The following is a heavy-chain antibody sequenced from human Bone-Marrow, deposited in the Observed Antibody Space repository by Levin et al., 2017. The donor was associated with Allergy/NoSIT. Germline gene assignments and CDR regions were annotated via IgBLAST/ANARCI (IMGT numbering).Heavy chain of an antibody. Sequence: GGSLRLSCAASGFTFSSYWMHWVRQAPGKGLVWVSRINSDGSSTSYADSVKGRFTISRDNAKNTLYLQMNSLRAEDTAVYYCARDLSYLGYCSGGSCYPDYWGQGTLVTVSS. CDR3: ARDLSYLGYCSGGSCYPDY. J-gene: IGHJ4*02. CDR1: GFTFSSYW. V-gene: IGHV3-74*01. CDR2: INSDGSST. D-gene: IGHD2-15*01.